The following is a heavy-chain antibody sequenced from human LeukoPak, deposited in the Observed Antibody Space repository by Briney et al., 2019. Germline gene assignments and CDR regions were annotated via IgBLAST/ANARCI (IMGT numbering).Heavy chain of an antibody. CDR2: INAGNGNT. D-gene: IGHD1-26*01. V-gene: IGHV1-3*01. Sequence: ASVKVSCKASGYTFTSYAMHWVRQAPGQRLEWMGWINAGNGNTKYSQKFQGRVTITRDTSASTAYMELSSLRSEDTAVYYCARGHSGIYWFDYWGQGTLVTVSS. CDR3: ARGHSGIYWFDY. CDR1: GYTFTSYA. J-gene: IGHJ4*02.